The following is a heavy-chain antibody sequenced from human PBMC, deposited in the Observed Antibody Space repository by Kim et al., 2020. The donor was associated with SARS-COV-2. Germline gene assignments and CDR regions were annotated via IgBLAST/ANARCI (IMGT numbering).Heavy chain of an antibody. J-gene: IGHJ4*02. V-gene: IGHV1-46*01. CDR3: ARDLGYYDSSGYHY. Sequence: AQKFQVRVTMTRDTSTSTVYMELSSLRSEDTAVYYCARDLGYYDSSGYHYWGQGTLVTVSS. D-gene: IGHD3-22*01.